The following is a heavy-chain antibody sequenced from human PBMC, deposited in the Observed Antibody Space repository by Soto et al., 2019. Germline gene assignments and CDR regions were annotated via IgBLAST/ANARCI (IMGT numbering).Heavy chain of an antibody. D-gene: IGHD2-2*02. CDR2: IIPIFGTA. Sequence: QVQLVQSGAEVKKPGSSVKVSCKASGGTFSSYAISWVRQAPGQGLEWMGGIIPIFGTANYAQKFQGRVTITADESTSTAYMELSSLRSEDTAVYYCAIRDCSSTSCYIGSNYYYYGMDVWGQGTTVTVSS. V-gene: IGHV1-69*01. CDR3: AIRDCSSTSCYIGSNYYYYGMDV. J-gene: IGHJ6*02. CDR1: GGTFSSYA.